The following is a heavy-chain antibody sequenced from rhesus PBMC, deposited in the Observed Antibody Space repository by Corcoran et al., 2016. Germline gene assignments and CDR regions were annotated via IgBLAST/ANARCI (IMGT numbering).Heavy chain of an antibody. Sequence: EVQLVESGGGLVQPGGSLRLSCTGSGFTFSSYYMYGVRQGPGKGLEWVSAINTGGGSTWDTDSGKGRFTISKENAKNTLYLQMDSLRAEDTAVYYCARFDYWGQGVLVTVSS. CDR3: ARFDY. CDR2: INTGGGST. V-gene: IGHV3-8*01. CDR1: GFTFSSYY. J-gene: IGHJ4*01.